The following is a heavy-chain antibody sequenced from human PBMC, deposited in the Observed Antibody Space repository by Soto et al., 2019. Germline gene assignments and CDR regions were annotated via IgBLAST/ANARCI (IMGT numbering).Heavy chain of an antibody. CDR2: INAGNGNT. D-gene: IGHD3-3*01. V-gene: IGHV1-3*01. CDR1: GYTFTSYA. J-gene: IGHJ6*02. CDR3: AIAHQTYYDFWSGYYGEGYYYGMDV. Sequence: VKVSCKASGYTFTSYAMRWVRQAPGQRLEWMGWINAGNGNTKYSQKFQGRVTITRDTSASTAYMELSSLRSEDTAVYYCAIAHQTYYDFWSGYYGEGYYYGMDVWGQGTTVTVSS.